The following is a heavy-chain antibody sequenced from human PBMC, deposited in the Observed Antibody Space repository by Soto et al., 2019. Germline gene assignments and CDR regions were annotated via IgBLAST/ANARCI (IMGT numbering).Heavy chain of an antibody. J-gene: IGHJ6*02. Sequence: GGSLRLSCAASGFTFSSYGMHWVRQAPGKGLEWVAVISYDGSNKYYADSVKGRFTISRDNSKNTLYLQMNSLRAEDTAVYYCTYGSGSSTDYYYYGMDVWGQGTTVTVSS. CDR1: GFTFSSYG. V-gene: IGHV3-30*03. D-gene: IGHD3-10*01. CDR3: TYGSGSSTDYYYYGMDV. CDR2: ISYDGSNK.